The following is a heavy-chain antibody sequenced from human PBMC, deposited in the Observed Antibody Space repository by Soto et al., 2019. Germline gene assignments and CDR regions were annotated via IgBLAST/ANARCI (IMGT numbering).Heavy chain of an antibody. J-gene: IGHJ4*02. CDR2: IYYSGST. Sequence: QLQLQESGPGLVKPSETLSLTCTVSGGSISSSSYFWGWIRQPPGKGLEWIGSIYYSGSTYYNPSVKSRVTISVDTSKNQFSLKLSSVTAADTAVYYCAVTWTTVVPYYFDYWGQGTLVTVSS. CDR1: GGSISSSSYF. CDR3: AVTWTTVVPYYFDY. V-gene: IGHV4-39*01. D-gene: IGHD4-17*01.